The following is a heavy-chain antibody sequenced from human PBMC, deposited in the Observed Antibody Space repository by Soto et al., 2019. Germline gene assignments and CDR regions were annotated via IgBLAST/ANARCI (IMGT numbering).Heavy chain of an antibody. D-gene: IGHD2-2*01. Sequence: PGGSLRLSCAASAFTFRNYWMSWVRQAPGKGLECVAKIKEDGSEKYYVDSVKGRFTISRDNAENSVYLQMNSLTVEDTAMYYCARASSGTSGAIEYWGQGTLVTVSS. J-gene: IGHJ4*02. CDR3: ARASSGTSGAIEY. CDR1: AFTFRNYW. V-gene: IGHV3-7*04. CDR2: IKEDGSEK.